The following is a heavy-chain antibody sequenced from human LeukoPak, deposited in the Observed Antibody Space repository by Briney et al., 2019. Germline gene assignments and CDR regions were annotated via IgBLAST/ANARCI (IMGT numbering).Heavy chain of an antibody. CDR3: ARRAILTGYIDY. V-gene: IGHV4-59*08. CDR1: GGSISSYY. D-gene: IGHD3-9*01. Sequence: SETLSLTCTVSGGSISSYYWSWIRQPPGKGLEWIGYIYYSGSTNYNPSLKSRVTISVDTSKNQFSLKLSSVTAADTAVYYCARRAILTGYIDYWGQGTLVTVSS. J-gene: IGHJ4*02. CDR2: IYYSGST.